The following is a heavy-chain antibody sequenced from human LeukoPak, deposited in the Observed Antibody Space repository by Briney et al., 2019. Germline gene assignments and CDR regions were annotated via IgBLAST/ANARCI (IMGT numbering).Heavy chain of an antibody. J-gene: IGHJ3*02. V-gene: IGHV4-39*07. Sequence: PSETLSLTCTVSGGSISSSSYYWGWIRQPPGKGLEWIGSIYYSGSTYYNPSLKSRVTISVDTSKNQFSLKLSSVTAADTAVYYCARDPPYYDSSENAFDIWGQGTMVTVSS. CDR1: GGSISSSSYY. CDR2: IYYSGST. D-gene: IGHD3-22*01. CDR3: ARDPPYYDSSENAFDI.